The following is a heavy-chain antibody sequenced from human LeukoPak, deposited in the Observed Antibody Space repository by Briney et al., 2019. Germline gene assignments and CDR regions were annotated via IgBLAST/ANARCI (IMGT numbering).Heavy chain of an antibody. Sequence: GGSLRLSCAASGFTFSIYAMSWVRQAPGKGLQWVSEIYGSGRRTYYADFLKGRFTIPRDNSKNTVYLQMNSLRAEDTAVYYCVKEGTSAYFDAWGQGTLVTVSS. J-gene: IGHJ4*02. CDR1: GFTFSIYA. CDR2: IYGSGRRT. V-gene: IGHV3-23*01. CDR3: VKEGTSAYFDA. D-gene: IGHD3-9*01.